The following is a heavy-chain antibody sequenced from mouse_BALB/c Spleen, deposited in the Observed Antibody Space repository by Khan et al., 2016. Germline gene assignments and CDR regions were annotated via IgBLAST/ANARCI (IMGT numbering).Heavy chain of an antibody. V-gene: IGHV2-5*01. Sequence: QVRLQQSGPGLVQPSQSLSITCTVSGFSLTSYGVHWVRQSPGKGLEWLGVIWRGGSTDYNAAFMSRLSITKDNSKSHVFFKMNSLQADDTAIYYCAKNWDYDYYAMDYWGQGTSVTVSS. J-gene: IGHJ4*01. D-gene: IGHD2-4*01. CDR2: IWRGGST. CDR3: AKNWDYDYYAMDY. CDR1: GFSLTSYG.